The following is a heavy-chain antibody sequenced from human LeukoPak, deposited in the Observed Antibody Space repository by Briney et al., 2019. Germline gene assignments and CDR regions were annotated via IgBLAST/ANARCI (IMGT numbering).Heavy chain of an antibody. CDR3: ARDSDILTGYRSPPGDY. V-gene: IGHV1-46*01. Sequence: ASVKVSCKASGYTFTSYYMHWVRQAPGQGLEWMGIINPSGGSTSYAQKFQGRVTMTRDMFTSTVYMELSSLRSEDTAVYYCARDSDILTGYRSPPGDYWGQGTLVTVSS. D-gene: IGHD3-9*01. CDR1: GYTFTSYY. J-gene: IGHJ4*02. CDR2: INPSGGST.